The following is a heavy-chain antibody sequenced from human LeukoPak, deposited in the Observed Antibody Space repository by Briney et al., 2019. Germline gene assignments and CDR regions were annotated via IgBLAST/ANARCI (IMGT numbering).Heavy chain of an antibody. J-gene: IGHJ4*02. V-gene: IGHV1-69*04. CDR1: GGTFSSYA. D-gene: IGHD2-2*02. Sequence: GASVKVSCKASGGTFSSYAISWVRQAPGQGLEWMGRIIPILGIANYAQKFQGRVTITADKSTSTAYMELSSLRSEDTAVYYCARGRGCSSTSCYIPPGYWGQGTLVTVSS. CDR2: IIPILGIA. CDR3: ARGRGCSSTSCYIPPGY.